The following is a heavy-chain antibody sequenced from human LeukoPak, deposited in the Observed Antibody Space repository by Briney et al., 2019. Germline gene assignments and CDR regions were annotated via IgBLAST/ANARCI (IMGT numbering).Heavy chain of an antibody. Sequence: GGSLRLSCAASGFTFTSYAMSWVRQAPGKGLEWVSAISGSGGSTYYAESVKGRFTISRDTSKNTLYLQMSSLRAEDTAVYYCAKENGIEYYYGMAVCGQETTPTVS. J-gene: IGHJ6*02. CDR1: GFTFTSYA. CDR3: AKENGIEYYYGMAV. V-gene: IGHV3-23*01. D-gene: IGHD1-1*01. CDR2: ISGSGGST.